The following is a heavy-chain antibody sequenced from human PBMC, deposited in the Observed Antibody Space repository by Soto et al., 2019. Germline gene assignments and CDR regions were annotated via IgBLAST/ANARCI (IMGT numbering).Heavy chain of an antibody. CDR1: GFTFITYD. J-gene: IGHJ4*02. CDR3: AIRKERSGTSYLDR. V-gene: IGHV1-8*01. CDR2: MNPNNGNA. D-gene: IGHD6-25*01. Sequence: GGSLQVSCTASGFTFITYDFSWVRQAAGQGLEWMGWMNPNNGNAGFAQKFRGRINMTRNTSISTAYLELSSLRSDDSAVYFYAIRKERSGTSYLDRWGQGTQVTV.